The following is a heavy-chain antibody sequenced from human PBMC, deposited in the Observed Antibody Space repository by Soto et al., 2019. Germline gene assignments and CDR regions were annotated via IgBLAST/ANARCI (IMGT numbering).Heavy chain of an antibody. CDR1: GFTFSNAW. V-gene: IGHV3-15*01. D-gene: IGHD6-19*01. Sequence: GGSLRLSCAASGFTFSNAWMSWVRQAPGKGLEWVGLIKSKTDGGTTDYAAPVKGRCTISRDDSKNTLYLQMNSLKTEDTAVYYWTTDAPTPGIAVAGLTQPNEYWAQGTMVTVSS. CDR2: IKSKTDGGTT. CDR3: TTDAPTPGIAVAGLTQPNEY. J-gene: IGHJ4*02.